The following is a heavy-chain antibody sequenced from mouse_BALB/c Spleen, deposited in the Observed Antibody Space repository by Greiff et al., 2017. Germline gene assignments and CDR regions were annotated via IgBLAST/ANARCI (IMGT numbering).Heavy chain of an antibody. V-gene: IGHV5-9*03. CDR1: GFTFSSYT. CDR2: ISSGGGNT. CDR3: ARYDYARAMDY. D-gene: IGHD2-4*01. J-gene: IGHJ4*01. Sequence: EVQLVESGGGLVKPGGSLKLSCAASGFTFSSYTMSWVRQTPEKRLEWVATISSGGGNTYYPDSVKGRFTISRDNAKNNLYLQMSSLRSEDTALYYCARYDYARAMDYWGQGTSVTVSS.